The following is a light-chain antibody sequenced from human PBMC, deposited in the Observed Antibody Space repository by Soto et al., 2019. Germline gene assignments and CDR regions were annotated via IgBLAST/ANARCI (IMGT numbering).Light chain of an antibody. V-gene: IGKV3-15*01. J-gene: IGKJ2*01. CDR1: QSINRE. CDR3: QQGHNWPLT. Sequence: EIVMKQSPATLSLSPGERAALSCRASQSINRELAWYQQKPGQPPRLLIYGASTRATGVPARFTGSESGSEFTLTISGLQSEDFAVYYCQQGHNWPLTFGQGTRLEI. CDR2: GAS.